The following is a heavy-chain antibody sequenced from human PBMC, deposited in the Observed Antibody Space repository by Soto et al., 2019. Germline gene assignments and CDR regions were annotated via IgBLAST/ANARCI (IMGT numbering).Heavy chain of an antibody. CDR3: AKELPVPTHYYDSSGQLAAAFDI. V-gene: IGHV3-30*18. D-gene: IGHD3-22*01. CDR2: ISYDGSNK. CDR1: GFTFSSYG. Sequence: GGSLRLSCAASGFTFSSYGMHWVRQAPGKGLEWVAVISYDGSNKYYADSVKGRFTISRDNSKNTLYLQMNSLRAEDTAVYYCAKELPVPTHYYDSSGQLAAAFDIWGQGTMVTVSS. J-gene: IGHJ3*02.